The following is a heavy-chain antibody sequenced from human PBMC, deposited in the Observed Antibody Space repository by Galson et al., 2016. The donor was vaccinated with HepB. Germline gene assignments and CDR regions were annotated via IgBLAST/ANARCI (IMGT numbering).Heavy chain of an antibody. J-gene: IGHJ4*02. D-gene: IGHD3-3*01. Sequence: SLRLTCAASGFSVSSNYLSWVRQVPGKGLEWVSVIYSRGNTYYADSVKGRFTLSRDSSKNTLYLQMDSLRAEDTAMYYCVRSPPGSGYFLLYYFEYWGQGTPVAVPS. CDR2: IYSRGNT. V-gene: IGHV3-53*01. CDR1: GFSVSSNY. CDR3: VRSPPGSGYFLLYYFEY.